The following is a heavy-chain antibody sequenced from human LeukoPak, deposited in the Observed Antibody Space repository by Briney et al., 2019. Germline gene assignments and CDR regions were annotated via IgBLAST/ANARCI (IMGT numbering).Heavy chain of an antibody. D-gene: IGHD5-24*01. J-gene: IGHJ3*02. CDR1: GFTFSSYA. CDR2: ISGSGGST. V-gene: IGHV3-23*01. Sequence: GGSLRLSCAASGFTFSSYAMSWVRQAPGKGLEWVSAISGSGGSTYYADSVKGRFTISRDNAKNSLYLQMNSLRAEGTAVYYCARDSMALNAFDIWGQGTMVTVSS. CDR3: ARDSMALNAFDI.